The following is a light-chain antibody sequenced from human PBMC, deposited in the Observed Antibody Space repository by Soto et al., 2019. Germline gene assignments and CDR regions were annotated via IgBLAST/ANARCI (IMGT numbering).Light chain of an antibody. CDR2: DAS. CDR3: QQYNSWPPRYT. V-gene: IGKV3-15*01. J-gene: IGKJ2*01. CDR1: QSISSN. Sequence: EIVMTQSPATLSVSPGERATLSCRASQSISSNLAWYQQKPGQGPRLLIYDASTRATDIPTRFSGSGSGTEFTLTISSLQSEDFAVYYCQQYNSWPPRYTFGQGTKLEIK.